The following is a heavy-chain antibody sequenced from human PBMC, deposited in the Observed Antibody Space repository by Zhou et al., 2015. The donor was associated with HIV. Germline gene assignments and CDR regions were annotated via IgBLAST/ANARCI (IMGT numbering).Heavy chain of an antibody. CDR1: GGTFSSYA. V-gene: IGHV1-69*01. CDR2: IIPIFGTA. CDR3: ARSPPTMITFGGVIAPLDY. Sequence: QVQLVQSGAEVKKPGSSVKVSCKASGGTFSSYAISWVRQAPGQGLEWMGGIIPIFGTANYAQKFQGRVTITADESTSTAYMELSSLRSEDTAVYYCARSPPTMITFGGVIAPLDYWGQGTLVTVSS. J-gene: IGHJ4*02. D-gene: IGHD3-16*02.